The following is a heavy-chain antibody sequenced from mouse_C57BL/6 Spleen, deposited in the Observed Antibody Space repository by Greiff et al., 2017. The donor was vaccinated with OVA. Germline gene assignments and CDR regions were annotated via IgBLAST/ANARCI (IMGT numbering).Heavy chain of an antibody. CDR1: GFTFSSYA. V-gene: IGHV5-9-1*02. J-gene: IGHJ4*01. CDR2: ISSCGDYI. Sequence: EGKAAESGEGLVKPGGSLKLSCAASGFTFSSYAMSWGRQTPEKRLEWVAYISSCGDYIYYAVTVKGRFTISRDDARNTLYLQMSSLKSEDTAMYYWTRDRWWDDYYAMDYWGQGTSATVSS. CDR3: TRDRWWDDYYAMDY. D-gene: IGHD1-1*02.